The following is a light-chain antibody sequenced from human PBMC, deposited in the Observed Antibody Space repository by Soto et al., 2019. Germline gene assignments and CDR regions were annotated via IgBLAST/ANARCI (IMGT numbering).Light chain of an antibody. V-gene: IGKV3-11*01. CDR2: DAS. CDR1: QSINRH. J-gene: IGKJ3*01. Sequence: LFFTHSPSTLSFSPGERATLSCRASQSINRHLAWYRQKPGQAPRLLIYDASNRATGIPARFSGSGSGTDFTLTISSLEPEDFAVYYCQQYGSSYPWTFGPGTKVDIK. CDR3: QQYGSSYPWT.